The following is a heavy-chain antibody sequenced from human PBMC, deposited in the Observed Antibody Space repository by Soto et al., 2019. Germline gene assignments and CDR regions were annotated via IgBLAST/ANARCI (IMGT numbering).Heavy chain of an antibody. V-gene: IGHV1-18*01. D-gene: IGHD3-10*01. J-gene: IGHJ6*02. CDR2: ISAYNGNT. CDR3: AFSPRRGWYYYYGMDV. CDR1: GYTFTSYG. Sequence: ASVKVSCKASGYTFTSYGISWVRQAPGQGLEWMGWISAYNGNTNYAQKLQGRVTMTTDTSTSTAYMELRSLRSDDTAVYYCAFSPRRGWYYYYGMDVWGQGTTVTVS.